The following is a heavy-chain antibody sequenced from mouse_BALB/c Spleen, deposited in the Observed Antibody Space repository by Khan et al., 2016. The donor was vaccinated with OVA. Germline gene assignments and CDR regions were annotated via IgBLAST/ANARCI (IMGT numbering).Heavy chain of an antibody. J-gene: IGHJ3*01. CDR1: GFTFSTYA. Sequence: EVELVESGGGLVKPGGSLKLSCAASGFTFSTYAMSWVRQTPEKRLEWVATISSDGDYTYYPDNVTGRFTISRDNAKNTLYLQMSSLRSEDTAMYCCAGSPYGNFAYWGQGTLVTVSA. V-gene: IGHV5-9-3*01. CDR3: AGSPYGNFAY. D-gene: IGHD2-1*01. CDR2: ISSDGDYT.